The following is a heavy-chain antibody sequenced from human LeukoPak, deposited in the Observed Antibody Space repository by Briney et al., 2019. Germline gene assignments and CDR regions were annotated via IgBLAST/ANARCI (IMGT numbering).Heavy chain of an antibody. CDR2: INPNNGGT. V-gene: IGHV1-2*02. CDR3: ARGFSSSSWYGMDV. J-gene: IGHJ6*02. Sequence: GASVKVSCKASGYTFTGYYMHWVRQAPGQGLEWMGWINPNNGGTNYAQKFQGRVTMTRDTSISTAYMELTRLRSDDTAVYYCARGFSSSSWYGMDVWGQGTTVTASS. D-gene: IGHD6-13*01. CDR1: GYTFTGYY.